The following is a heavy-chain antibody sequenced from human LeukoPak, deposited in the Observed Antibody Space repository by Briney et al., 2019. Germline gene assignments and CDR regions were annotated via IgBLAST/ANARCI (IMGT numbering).Heavy chain of an antibody. D-gene: IGHD6-13*01. CDR1: GFTFSSYA. CDR2: ISYDGSIK. J-gene: IGHJ6*03. V-gene: IGHV3-30-3*01. CDR3: ARDGAGYSSSWYPYYYMDV. Sequence: GRSLRLSCAASGFTFSSYAMHWVRQAPGKGLEWVAVISYDGSIKYYADSVKGRFTISRDNAKNSLYLQMNSLRAEDTAVYYCARDGAGYSSSWYPYYYMDVWGKGTTVTVSS.